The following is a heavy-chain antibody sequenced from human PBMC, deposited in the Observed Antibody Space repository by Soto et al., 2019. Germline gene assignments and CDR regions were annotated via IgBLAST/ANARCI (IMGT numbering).Heavy chain of an antibody. CDR2: INPNSGDT. CDR1: GYTFTGYY. J-gene: IGHJ6*02. D-gene: IGHD1-26*01. V-gene: IGHV1-2*02. CDR3: AKGGAIVAAGTRVYLYNAMDV. Sequence: QVQLVQSGTEVKRPGDSVKVSCNASGYTFTGYYVHWVRQAPGQGLEWMGWINPNSGDTYLAQRFQGRVTMNRDTSIGTAYMELRGLTSDDTAEYYCAKGGAIVAAGTRVYLYNAMDVWGQGTTVTVSS.